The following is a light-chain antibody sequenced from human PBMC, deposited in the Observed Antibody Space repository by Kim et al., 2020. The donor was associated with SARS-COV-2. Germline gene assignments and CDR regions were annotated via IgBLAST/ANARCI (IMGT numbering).Light chain of an antibody. CDR3: LQYGRSPFT. V-gene: IGKV3-20*01. Sequence: SPGEGATPVCRATHRVSHSYLAWYQQKPGQAHRLLIYGSSNRATGIPGRFSGSGSGTDFTLTISRLQAEDFAVYYCLQYGRSPFTFGGGTKVEIK. CDR1: HRVSHSY. CDR2: GSS. J-gene: IGKJ4*02.